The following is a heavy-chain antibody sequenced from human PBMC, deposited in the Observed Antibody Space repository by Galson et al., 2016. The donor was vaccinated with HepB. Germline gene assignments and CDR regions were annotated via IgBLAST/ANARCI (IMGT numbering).Heavy chain of an antibody. V-gene: IGHV1-18*04. Sequence: SVKVSCKASGYNFTTRTISWVRHVPGQGLEWVGWVSPIDGETQYAERLQDRLTLTTETSTTTAYLELANLGSADPAVYYCAREMSYSFLSKAYSPLFDYWGQGTQVTVSS. CDR3: AREMSYSFLSKAYSPLFDY. D-gene: IGHD2-21*01. CDR2: VSPIDGET. CDR1: GYNFTTRT. J-gene: IGHJ4*02.